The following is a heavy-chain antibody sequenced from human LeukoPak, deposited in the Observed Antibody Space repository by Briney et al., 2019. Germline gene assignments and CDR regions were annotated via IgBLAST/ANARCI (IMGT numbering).Heavy chain of an antibody. CDR1: GFTFSSYA. CDR2: ISNSGDST. Sequence: SGGSLRLSCAASGFTFSSYAMSWVRQAPGKGLEWVSAISNSGDSTKYAESVKGRFTISRDNSKNTLYLQMNSLRAEETAVYYCAKEEGEAVVNLDYWGQGTLVTVSS. D-gene: IGHD6-19*01. J-gene: IGHJ4*02. CDR3: AKEEGEAVVNLDY. V-gene: IGHV3-23*01.